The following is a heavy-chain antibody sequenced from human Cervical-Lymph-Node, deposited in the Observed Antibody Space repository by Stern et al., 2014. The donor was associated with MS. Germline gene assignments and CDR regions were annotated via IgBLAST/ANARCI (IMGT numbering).Heavy chain of an antibody. J-gene: IGHJ3*02. V-gene: IGHV4-34*01. Sequence: QVQLQQWGAGLLKPSETLSLTCAVYGGSFSGYYWSWIRQPPGKGLEWIGEINPSGSTNYNPSLKSRVTISVDTSKNQFSLKLSSVTAADTAVYYCARADSSGWYDIWGQGTMVTVSS. CDR1: GGSFSGYY. D-gene: IGHD6-19*01. CDR2: INPSGST. CDR3: ARADSSGWYDI.